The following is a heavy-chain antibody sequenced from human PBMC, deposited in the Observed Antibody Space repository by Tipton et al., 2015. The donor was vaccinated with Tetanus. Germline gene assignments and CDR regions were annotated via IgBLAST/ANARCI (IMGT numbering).Heavy chain of an antibody. CDR1: GASISNNFFY. V-gene: IGHV4-39*02. J-gene: IGHJ4*02. CDR3: SSGSGTAISED. CDR2: IHFGGDT. Sequence: TLSLTCTVSGASISNNFFYWGWIRQSPGRGLECIGTIHFGGDTAYNPSLRSRVTISVDTSRNHVSLKMTSVTAADTALYYCSSGSGTAISEDWGQGTLVTVSS. D-gene: IGHD1-7*01.